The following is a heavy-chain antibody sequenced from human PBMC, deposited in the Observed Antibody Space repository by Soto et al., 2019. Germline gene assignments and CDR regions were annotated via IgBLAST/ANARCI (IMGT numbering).Heavy chain of an antibody. D-gene: IGHD2-15*01. Sequence: GGSLRLSCAASGFTFSSYAMSWVRQAPGKGLEWVSAISGSGGSTYYADSVKGRFTISRDNSKNTLYLQMNSLRAEDTAVYYCAKGTIGYCSGGSCYSLDWFDPWGQGTLVTVSS. CDR3: AKGTIGYCSGGSCYSLDWFDP. CDR1: GFTFSSYA. V-gene: IGHV3-23*01. J-gene: IGHJ5*02. CDR2: ISGSGGST.